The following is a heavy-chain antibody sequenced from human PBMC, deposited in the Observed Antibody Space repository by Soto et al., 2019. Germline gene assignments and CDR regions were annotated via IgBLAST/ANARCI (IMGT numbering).Heavy chain of an antibody. CDR3: HHSWGIYINWFDT. D-gene: IGHD3-16*01. Sequence: GGSLRLSCAASGFTFSNAWMSWVRQAPGKGLEWVGRIKSKTDGGTTDYAAPVKGRFTISRDDSKNTLYLQMNSLKTEDTAVYYCHHSWGIYINWFDTWGQGTLVTVSS. V-gene: IGHV3-15*01. J-gene: IGHJ5*02. CDR2: IKSKTDGGTT. CDR1: GFTFSNAW.